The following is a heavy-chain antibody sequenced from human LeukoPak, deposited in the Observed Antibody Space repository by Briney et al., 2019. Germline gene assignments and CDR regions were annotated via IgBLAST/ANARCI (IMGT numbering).Heavy chain of an antibody. CDR3: ARDYYDSSGSVDY. CDR1: GYTFTSYG. D-gene: IGHD3-22*01. V-gene: IGHV1-18*01. J-gene: IGHJ4*02. Sequence: ASVKVSCKAPGYTFTSYGISWVRQAPGQGLEWMGWISAYNGNTNYAQKLQGRVTITRDTSASTAYMELSSLRSEDTAVYYCARDYYDSSGSVDYWGQGTLVTVSS. CDR2: ISAYNGNT.